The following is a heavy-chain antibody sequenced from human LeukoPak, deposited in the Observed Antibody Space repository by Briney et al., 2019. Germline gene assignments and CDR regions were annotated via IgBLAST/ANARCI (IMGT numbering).Heavy chain of an antibody. V-gene: IGHV4-59*01. D-gene: IGHD1-1*01. CDR2: IYYTGST. J-gene: IGHJ3*02. CDR3: ARTTSRDVFDI. CDR1: GGSISSYY. Sequence: PSETLSLTCTVSGGSISSYYWSWIRQPPGKGLGWIAYIYYTGSTTYNPYLKSRVTISVDTSKNHFSLRLTSVTAADTAVYYCARTTSRDVFDIWGQGTTVTVFS.